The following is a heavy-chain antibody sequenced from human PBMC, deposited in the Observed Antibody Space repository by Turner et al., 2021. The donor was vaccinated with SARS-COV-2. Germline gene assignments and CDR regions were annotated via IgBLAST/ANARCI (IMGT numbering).Heavy chain of an antibody. CDR1: GYTFTSYD. D-gene: IGHD3-9*01. J-gene: IGHJ5*02. V-gene: IGHV1-8*01. CDR3: ARAAQLTVWFDP. Sequence: QVQLVQSGAEVKKHGASVKVSCTASGYTFTSYDINWVRQATGQGLEWMGWMNPNSGNTGYAQKVQGRVTMTRNTSKSTAYMELSSLRSEDTAVYYCARAAQLTVWFDPWGQGTLVTVSS. CDR2: MNPNSGNT.